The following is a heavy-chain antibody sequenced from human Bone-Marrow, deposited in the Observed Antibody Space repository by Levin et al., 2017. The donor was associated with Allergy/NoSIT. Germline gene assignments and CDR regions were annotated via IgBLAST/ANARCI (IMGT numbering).Heavy chain of an antibody. V-gene: IGHV3-7*01. CDR3: ARFGEVEGGAIDG. J-gene: IGHJ3*01. D-gene: IGHD3-16*01. CDR1: GFIFSSHW. CDR2: IKQDGSEK. Sequence: GGSLRLSCTASGFIFSSHWMTWVRQAPGKGLEWVANIKQDGSEKYYVDSVKGRFSISRDNAESSLYLQMNSLRADDTAVYYCARFGEVEGGAIDGWGQGTMVIVSS.